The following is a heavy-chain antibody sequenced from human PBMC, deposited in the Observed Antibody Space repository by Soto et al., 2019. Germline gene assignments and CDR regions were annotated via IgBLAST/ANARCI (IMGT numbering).Heavy chain of an antibody. D-gene: IGHD1-1*01. V-gene: IGHV1-3*01. CDR2: INAGNDDT. CDR1: GYTFTAYG. J-gene: IGHJ6*02. CDR3: ARGGRMGTTLSYYYGMDV. Sequence: QVQLVQSGAGVKKPGASVKVSCKASGYTFTAYGLHWVRQAPGQRLEWMGWINAGNDDTKYSQKFQGRFTITRHTSVTTAYMELSSLRSEDTASYYCARGGRMGTTLSYYYGMDVWGQGTTVTASS.